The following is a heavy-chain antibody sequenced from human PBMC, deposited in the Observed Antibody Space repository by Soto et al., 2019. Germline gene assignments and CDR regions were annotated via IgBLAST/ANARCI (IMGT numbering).Heavy chain of an antibody. Sequence: SETLSLTCSVSDGSMSSGGYYWSWIRQPPGKGLEWIGFIHYSGSTLYSPSLKSRVTISIETSASQFSLKLSSVTAADTAVYYCVRGKGKADSSSWFYWGQGTPVTVSS. D-gene: IGHD6-13*01. V-gene: IGHV4-31*03. CDR3: VRGKGKADSSSWFY. J-gene: IGHJ4*01. CDR2: IHYSGST. CDR1: DGSMSSGGYY.